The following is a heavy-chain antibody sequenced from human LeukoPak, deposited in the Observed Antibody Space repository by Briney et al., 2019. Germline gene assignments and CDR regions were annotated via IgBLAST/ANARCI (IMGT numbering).Heavy chain of an antibody. CDR3: ARGHTAVTRHFDF. CDR1: GFTFTTYS. D-gene: IGHD4-17*01. CDR2: TSSGSSAI. V-gene: IGHV3-21*01. J-gene: IGHJ4*02. Sequence: PGGSLRLSCEASGFTFTTYSMTGVRQSPGKGLEGGLITSSGSSAIFSAHALKGRFTISRDAAKHLLYLDMNSLRAEDTAVYYCARGHTAVTRHFDFWGQGTLVTVSS.